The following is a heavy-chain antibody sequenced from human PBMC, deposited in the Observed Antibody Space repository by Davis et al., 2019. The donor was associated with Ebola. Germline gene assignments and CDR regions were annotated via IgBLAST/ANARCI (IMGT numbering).Heavy chain of an antibody. D-gene: IGHD3-3*01. Sequence: GGSLRLSCAASGFTFDDYAMHWVRQAPGKGLEWVSGISWNSGSIGYADSVKGRFTISRDNAKNSLYLQMNSLRTEDTALYYCAKDGNFWSGSYYYYYGMDVWGQGTTVTVSS. J-gene: IGHJ6*02. CDR2: ISWNSGSI. V-gene: IGHV3-9*01. CDR3: AKDGNFWSGSYYYYYGMDV. CDR1: GFTFDDYA.